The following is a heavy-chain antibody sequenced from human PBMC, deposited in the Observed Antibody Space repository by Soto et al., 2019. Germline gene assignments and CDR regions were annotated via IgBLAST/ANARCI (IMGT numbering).Heavy chain of an antibody. J-gene: IGHJ6*03. CDR2: IYPGDSDT. V-gene: IGHV5-51*01. CDR1: GYRFTSYW. D-gene: IGHD2-2*01. Sequence: GESLKISCQCSGYRFTSYWIGWVRQMPGKGLEWMGIIYPGDSDTRYSPSFQGQVTISGDKSISTAYLQWSSLKASDTAMYYCARLPSLDYYYYMDVWGKGTTVTVSS. CDR3: ARLPSLDYYYYMDV.